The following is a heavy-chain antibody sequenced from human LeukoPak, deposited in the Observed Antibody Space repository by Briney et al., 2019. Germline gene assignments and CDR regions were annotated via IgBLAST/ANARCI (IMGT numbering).Heavy chain of an antibody. CDR3: ARDNSDTVKGECSGACYWWLDP. Sequence: SVKVSCKASGYPFTKFYMHWVRQAPRHGLEWMGLMSPNGDSTLYSQKLQGRVTMQRETTTSTDYMELSSLRSEDTAVYYCARDNSDTVKGECSGACYWWLDPWGQGTLVTVS. V-gene: IGHV1-46*01. D-gene: IGHD6-19*01. CDR1: GYPFTKFY. CDR2: MSPNGDST. J-gene: IGHJ5*02.